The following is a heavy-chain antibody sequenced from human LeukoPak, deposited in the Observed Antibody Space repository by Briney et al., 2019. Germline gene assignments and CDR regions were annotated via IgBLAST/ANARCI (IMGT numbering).Heavy chain of an antibody. CDR2: IIPIFGTA. J-gene: IGHJ4*02. CDR3: ARVRSSVGAVSYYFDY. V-gene: IGHV1-69*13. Sequence: ASVTVSCKASGGTFSSYAISWVRQAPGQGLEWMGGIIPIFGTANYAQKFRGRVTITADESTSTAYMELSSLRSEDTAVYYCARVRSSVGAVSYYFDYWGQGTLVTVSS. D-gene: IGHD1-26*01. CDR1: GGTFSSYA.